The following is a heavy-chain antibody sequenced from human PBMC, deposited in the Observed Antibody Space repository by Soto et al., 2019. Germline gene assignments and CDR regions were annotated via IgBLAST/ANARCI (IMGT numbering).Heavy chain of an antibody. CDR3: ARLGAY. V-gene: IGHV3-48*02. J-gene: IGHJ4*02. Sequence: EVQLVESGGGLVHPGGSLRLSCAASGFDFSNYIMNWVRQAPGKGLEWISYISGSSTTLLYADSVKGRFTVSRDNAKNSLYLQMNSLRDEDTAVYYCARLGAYWGQGTLVTVSS. CDR1: GFDFSNYI. CDR2: ISGSSTTL.